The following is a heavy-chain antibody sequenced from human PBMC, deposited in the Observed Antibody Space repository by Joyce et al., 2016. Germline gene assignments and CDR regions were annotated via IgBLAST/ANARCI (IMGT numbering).Heavy chain of an antibody. CDR2: IPSIFAKD. J-gene: IGHJ4*02. V-gene: IGHV1-69*06. CDR3: VRFRQYGNINDY. D-gene: IGHD5-24*01. Sequence: QMQLVQSVAEVKKSGSSVKVSCRAFGGTRSGYAINWVRQAPGHGLAWMGVIPSIFAKDRYAQEFPTRLTITADKSTNTDYMELRSLRSEDTAIYYCVRFRQYGNINDYWGQGTQVTVSS. CDR1: GGTRSGYA.